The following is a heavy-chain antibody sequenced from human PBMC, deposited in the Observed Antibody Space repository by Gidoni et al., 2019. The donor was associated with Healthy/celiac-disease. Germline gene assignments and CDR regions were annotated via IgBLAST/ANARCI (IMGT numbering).Heavy chain of an antibody. CDR1: GVSISSGGYY. Sequence: QVQLQESSPGLVKPSQTLSLTCTVSGVSISSGGYYWSWIRQHTGKGLEWIGYIYYSGSTYYNPSLNSRVTISVDTSKNQFYLKLSSVTAADTAVYYCARAGGGNYGSGSYYRSWGQGTLVTVSS. D-gene: IGHD3-10*01. CDR2: IYYSGST. V-gene: IGHV4-31*03. CDR3: ARAGGGNYGSGSYYRS. J-gene: IGHJ5*02.